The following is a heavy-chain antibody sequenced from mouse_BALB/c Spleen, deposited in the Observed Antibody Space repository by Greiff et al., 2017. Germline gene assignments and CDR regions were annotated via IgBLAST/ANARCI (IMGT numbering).Heavy chain of an antibody. CDR3: ARQYYDGAMDY. CDR2: ISSGGSYT. V-gene: IGHV5-6*01. Sequence: EVKVVESGGDLVKPGGSLKLSCAASGFTFSSYGMSWVRQTPDKRLEWVATISSGGSYTYYPDSVKGRFTISRDNAKNTLYLQMSSLKSEDTAMYYCARQYYDGAMDYWGQGTSVTVSS. J-gene: IGHJ4*01. CDR1: GFTFSSYG. D-gene: IGHD2-3*01.